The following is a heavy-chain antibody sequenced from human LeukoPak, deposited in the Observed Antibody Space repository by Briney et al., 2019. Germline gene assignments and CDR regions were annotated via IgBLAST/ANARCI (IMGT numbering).Heavy chain of an antibody. V-gene: IGHV3-23*01. D-gene: IGHD3-16*01. CDR2: IRGSDNSK. CDR3: ATTPYNYYYFFYMDV. Sequence: GGSLRLSCAASGFTFSNYAMGWVRQAPGKGLEWVSGIRGSDNSKYYADSVKGRFTISRDNSKNTLYLRMNSLRAQDTAVYYCATTPYNYYYFFYMDVWGKGTTVTVSS. J-gene: IGHJ6*03. CDR1: GFTFSNYA.